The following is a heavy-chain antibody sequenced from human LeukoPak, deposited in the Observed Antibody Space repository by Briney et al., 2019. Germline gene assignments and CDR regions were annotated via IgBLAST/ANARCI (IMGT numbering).Heavy chain of an antibody. D-gene: IGHD3-3*01. Sequence: PGGSLRLSCAASGFTFSSYEMNWVRQAPGKGLEWVSYISSSGSTIYYADSVKGRFTISRDNAKNSLYLQMNSLRAEDTAVYYCARYPVFGGYYYYMDVWGKGTTVTVSS. J-gene: IGHJ6*03. CDR2: ISSSGSTI. CDR3: ARYPVFGGYYYYMDV. CDR1: GFTFSSYE. V-gene: IGHV3-48*03.